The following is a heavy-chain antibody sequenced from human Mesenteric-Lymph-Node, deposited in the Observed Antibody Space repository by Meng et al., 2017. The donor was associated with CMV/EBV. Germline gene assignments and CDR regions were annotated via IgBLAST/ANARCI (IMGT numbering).Heavy chain of an antibody. Sequence: ASVKVSCKASGYTFTSYYMHWVRQAPGQGLEWMGWINPFSGATHYAQRFQGRVTMTRDTSLSTAYMELSRLRSDDTAVYYCAIGRYSDAFDMWGQGTMVTVSS. CDR3: AIGRYSDAFDM. V-gene: IGHV1-2*02. CDR1: GYTFTSYY. J-gene: IGHJ3*02. D-gene: IGHD2-15*01. CDR2: INPFSGAT.